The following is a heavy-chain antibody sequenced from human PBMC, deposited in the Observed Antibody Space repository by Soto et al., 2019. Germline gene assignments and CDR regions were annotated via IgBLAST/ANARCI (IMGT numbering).Heavy chain of an antibody. D-gene: IGHD1-26*01. Sequence: TSETLSLACTVSGGSISSSSYYWGWIRQPPGKGLEWIGSIYYSGSTYYNPSLKSRVTISVDTSKNQFSLKLSSVTAADTAVYYCARLLGAGLIDYWGQGTLVTVSS. J-gene: IGHJ4*02. CDR1: GGSISSSSYY. V-gene: IGHV4-39*01. CDR3: ARLLGAGLIDY. CDR2: IYYSGST.